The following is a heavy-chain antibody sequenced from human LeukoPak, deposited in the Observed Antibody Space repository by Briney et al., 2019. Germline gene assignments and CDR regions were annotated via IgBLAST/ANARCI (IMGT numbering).Heavy chain of an antibody. Sequence: PSETLSLTCTVSGGSISSSSYYWGWIRQPPGKGLEWIGSIYYSGSTYYNLSLKSRVTISVDTSKNQFSLKLSSVTAADTAVYYCARVDGYDYNWFDPWGQGTLVTVSS. CDR3: ARVDGYDYNWFDP. CDR2: IYYSGST. CDR1: GGSISSSSYY. J-gene: IGHJ5*02. D-gene: IGHD5-24*01. V-gene: IGHV4-39*07.